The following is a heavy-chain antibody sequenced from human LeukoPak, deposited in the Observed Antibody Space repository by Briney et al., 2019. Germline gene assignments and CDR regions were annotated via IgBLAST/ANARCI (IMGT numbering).Heavy chain of an antibody. CDR1: GESFSDYY. V-gene: IGHV4-34*01. Sequence: SETLSLTCAVYGESFSDYYWTWLRHPPGKGLEWIGDITPSGKTNYNPSLKSRITISEDTSKNQLSLEVTSVTAADTAVYYCARGKGVIRGVSIDYWGQGTLVTVSS. CDR3: ARGKGVIRGVSIDY. J-gene: IGHJ4*02. D-gene: IGHD3-10*01. CDR2: ITPSGKT.